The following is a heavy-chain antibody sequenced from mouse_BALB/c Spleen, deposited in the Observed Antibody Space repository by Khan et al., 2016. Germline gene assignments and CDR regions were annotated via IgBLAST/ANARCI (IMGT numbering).Heavy chain of an antibody. CDR3: ASDGDGYFDV. V-gene: IGHV2-9*02. D-gene: IGHD3-3*01. J-gene: IGHJ1*01. CDR1: GFSLTSYG. CDR2: IWAGGST. Sequence: VQLQESGPGLVAPSQSLSITCTVSGFSLTSYGVHWVRQPPGKGLEWLGVIWAGGSTNYNSAFMSRLSIREVNSKCQVFLKMNSLHTDDTAMYYCASDGDGYFDVWGAGTTVTVSS.